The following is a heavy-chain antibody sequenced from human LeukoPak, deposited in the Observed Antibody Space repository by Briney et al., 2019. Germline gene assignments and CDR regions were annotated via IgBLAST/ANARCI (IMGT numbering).Heavy chain of an antibody. CDR1: GFTFSNFA. V-gene: IGHV3-23*01. CDR3: ATDRGHPSNEPTNFHS. CDR2: ISGSGHNT. D-gene: IGHD4-11*01. Sequence: QTGGSLRLSCAASGFTFSNFAMSWVRQAPGKGLEWVSAISGSGHNTYHADSVKGRFTISRDNSKNTLYLQMNSLRAGDTALYFCATDRGHPSNEPTNFHSWGQGTLVTVSS. J-gene: IGHJ4*02.